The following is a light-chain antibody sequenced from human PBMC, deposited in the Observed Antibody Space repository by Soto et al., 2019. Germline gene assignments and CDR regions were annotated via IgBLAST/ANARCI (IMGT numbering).Light chain of an antibody. CDR1: QGISNW. V-gene: IGKV1-8*01. CDR2: GAS. J-gene: IGKJ1*01. CDR3: QHYKNYPWT. Sequence: AIRMTQSPSSLSASTGDRVTITCRASQGISNWLAWYQQRPGKAPKLLVYGASTLQSGVPSRFSGSGSGTDFTLTIRGLLSEDFATYYCQHYKNYPWTFGQGTKVEVK.